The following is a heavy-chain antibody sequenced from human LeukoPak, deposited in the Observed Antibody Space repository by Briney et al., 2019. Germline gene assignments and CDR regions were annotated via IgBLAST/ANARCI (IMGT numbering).Heavy chain of an antibody. CDR3: ARDEMAIDY. D-gene: IGHD5-24*01. J-gene: IGHJ4*02. CDR2: TYYRSKWYN. CDR1: GDSVSSNSAA. V-gene: IGHV6-1*01. Sequence: PSQTLSLTCAISGDSVSSNSAAWNWIRQSPSRGLEWLGRTYYRSKWYNESAVSVKSRLTIYPDTSKNQVSLQANSVTPEDTAVYYRARDEMAIDYWGQGTLVTVSS.